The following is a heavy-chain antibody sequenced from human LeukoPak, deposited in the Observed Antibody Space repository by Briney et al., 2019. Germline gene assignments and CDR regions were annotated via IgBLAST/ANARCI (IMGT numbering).Heavy chain of an antibody. J-gene: IGHJ4*02. Sequence: PGGSLRLSCAASGFTFDDYAMHWVRQAPGKGLEWVSGINWNGGSTGYADSVKGRFTISRDNSKNTLYLQMNSLRAEDTAVYYCARDRVTMVRGVTYFDYWGQGTLVTVSS. CDR1: GFTFDDYA. CDR2: INWNGGST. V-gene: IGHV3-20*04. CDR3: ARDRVTMVRGVTYFDY. D-gene: IGHD3-10*01.